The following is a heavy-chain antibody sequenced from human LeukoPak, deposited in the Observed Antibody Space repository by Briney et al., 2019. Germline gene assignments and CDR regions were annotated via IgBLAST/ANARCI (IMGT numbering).Heavy chain of an antibody. CDR2: ISGHNGNT. Sequence: ASVKVSCKAAGYPFTRYDISWVRQAPGQGLEWMGWISGHNGNTHYAQKIQGRVTLTTDTFTTTVYMELRSLRSDATTIYYCARDSAVITGAGGTDYWGQGTLVIVSS. CDR1: GYPFTRYD. J-gene: IGHJ4*02. V-gene: IGHV1-18*01. D-gene: IGHD1-14*01. CDR3: ARDSAVITGAGGTDY.